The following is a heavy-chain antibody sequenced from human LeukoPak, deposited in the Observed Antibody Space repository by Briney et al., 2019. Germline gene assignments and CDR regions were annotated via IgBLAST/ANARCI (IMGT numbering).Heavy chain of an antibody. CDR1: GFTFSSYG. CDR3: ARGRPSLGSSGWYDHYYYYYYMDV. D-gene: IGHD6-19*01. CDR2: IRYDGSNK. J-gene: IGHJ6*03. Sequence: GGSLRLSCAASGFTFSSYGMHWVRQAPGKGLEWVAFIRYDGSNKYYADSVKGRFTISRDNSKNTLYLQMNSLRAEDTAVYYCARGRPSLGSSGWYDHYYYYYYMDVWGKGTTVTVSS. V-gene: IGHV3-30*02.